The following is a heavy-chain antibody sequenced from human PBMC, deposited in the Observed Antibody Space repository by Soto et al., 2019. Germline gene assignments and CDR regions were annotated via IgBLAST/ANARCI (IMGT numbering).Heavy chain of an antibody. V-gene: IGHV3-23*01. Sequence: VGSLRLSCAASGFTFSSYAMSWVRQAPGKGLEWVSAISGSGGSTYYADSVKGRFTISRDNSKNTLYLQMNSLRAEDTAVYYCAKDQTIRRHTANDYCGQRTLVTVSS. D-gene: IGHD5-18*01. CDR2: ISGSGGST. CDR1: GFTFSSYA. CDR3: AKDQTIRRHTANDY. J-gene: IGHJ4*02.